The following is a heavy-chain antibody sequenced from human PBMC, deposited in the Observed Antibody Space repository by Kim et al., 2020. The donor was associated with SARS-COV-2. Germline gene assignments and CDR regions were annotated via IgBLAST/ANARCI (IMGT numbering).Heavy chain of an antibody. CDR1: GGSFSGYY. D-gene: IGHD6-13*01. V-gene: IGHV4-34*01. Sequence: SETLFLTCAVYGGSFSGYYLSWIRQPPGKGLEWVGEINHSGSTNYNPSLKSRVTISVYTSYNQFYLQLSSLSAADTALYYLARCYVSSWQNYYYGMDV. CDR3: ARCYVSSWQNYYYGMDV. J-gene: IGHJ6*01. CDR2: INHSGST.